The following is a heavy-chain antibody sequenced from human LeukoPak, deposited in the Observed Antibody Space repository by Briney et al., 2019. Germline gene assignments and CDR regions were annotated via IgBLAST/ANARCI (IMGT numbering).Heavy chain of an antibody. V-gene: IGHV1-18*01. CDR1: GYTITSYG. Sequence: ASVKVSSKTSGYTITSYGVSWVRQAPGQGLEWMGWISTYNGNTNYAQNFQGRVTMTTDTSTSTAYMELRSLRSDDTAVYYCARYLTIVAAGTYCYWGQGTLVTVSS. CDR3: ARYLTIVAAGTYCY. J-gene: IGHJ4*02. D-gene: IGHD6-13*01. CDR2: ISTYNGNT.